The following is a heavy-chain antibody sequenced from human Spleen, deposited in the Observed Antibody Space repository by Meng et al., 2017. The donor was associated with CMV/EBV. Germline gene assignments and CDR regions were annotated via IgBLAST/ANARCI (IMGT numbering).Heavy chain of an antibody. CDR2: IWHDGSTQ. D-gene: IGHD2-2*01. CDR3: AKGGDCDRTSCSPSES. Sequence: SGFTFNTYGMHWVRQAPGKGLEWVALIWHDGSTQYYADSVKGRFTISRENSKNTLYLQMNSLRAEDTAVYYCAKGGDCDRTSCSPSESWGQGILVTVSS. J-gene: IGHJ5*02. V-gene: IGHV3-33*06. CDR1: GFTFNTYG.